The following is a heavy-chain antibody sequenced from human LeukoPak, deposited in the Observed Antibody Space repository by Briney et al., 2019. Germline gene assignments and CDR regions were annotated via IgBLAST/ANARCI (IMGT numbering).Heavy chain of an antibody. V-gene: IGHV1-69*06. CDR1: GGTFSSYA. D-gene: IGHD3-22*01. Sequence: SSVKVSCKASGGTFSSYAFSWVRQAPGQGLEWMGGIIPTFGTANYAQKFQGRVTITADKSTSTAYMELSSLGSEDTAVYYCASGGYYYDSSGYLSFDYWGQGTLVTVSS. J-gene: IGHJ4*02. CDR3: ASGGYYYDSSGYLSFDY. CDR2: IIPTFGTA.